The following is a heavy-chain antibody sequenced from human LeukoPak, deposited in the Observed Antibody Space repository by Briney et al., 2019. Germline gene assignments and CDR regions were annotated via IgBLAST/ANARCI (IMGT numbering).Heavy chain of an antibody. D-gene: IGHD3-22*01. Sequence: GASVKVSCKASGYIFTDYYMHWVRQAPGQGLEWMGWINPNSGGTNYAQKFQGRVTMTRDTSISTAYMELSRLRSDDTAVYYCARVATMIVVVTGHWFDPWGQGTLVTVSS. CDR1: GYIFTDYY. CDR3: ARVATMIVVVTGHWFDP. V-gene: IGHV1-2*02. J-gene: IGHJ5*02. CDR2: INPNSGGT.